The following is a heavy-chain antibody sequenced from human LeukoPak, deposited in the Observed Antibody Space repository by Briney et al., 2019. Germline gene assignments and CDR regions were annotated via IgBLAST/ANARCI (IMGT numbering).Heavy chain of an antibody. CDR3: ARDRKYYYDTSDYSTFDY. D-gene: IGHD3-22*01. CDR1: GYSFSNFG. V-gene: IGHV1-18*01. Sequence: ASVKVSCKASGYSFSNFGFSWVRQAPGQGLEWMGWVGANNGNTNYAQKVQGRVTMTTDTSTSTAYMELRSLRSDDTAVYYCARDRKYYYDTSDYSTFDYWGQGTLVTVSS. CDR2: VGANNGNT. J-gene: IGHJ4*02.